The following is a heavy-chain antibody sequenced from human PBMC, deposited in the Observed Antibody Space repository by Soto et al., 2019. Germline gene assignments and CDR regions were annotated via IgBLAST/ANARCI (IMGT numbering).Heavy chain of an antibody. V-gene: IGHV4-34*01. CDR1: GGSFSGYY. CDR3: ARSRFKVYCSGGSCVLDYYYYYMDV. CDR2: INHSGST. Sequence: PSETLSLTCAVYGGSFSGYYWSWIRQPPGKGLEWIGEINHSGSTNYNPSLKSRVTISVDTSKNQFSLKLSSVTAADTAVYYCARSRFKVYCSGGSCVLDYYYYYMDVWGKGTTVTVSS. J-gene: IGHJ6*03. D-gene: IGHD2-15*01.